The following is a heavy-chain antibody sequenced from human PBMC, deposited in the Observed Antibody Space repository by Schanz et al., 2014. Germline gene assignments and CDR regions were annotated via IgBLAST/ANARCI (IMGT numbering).Heavy chain of an antibody. CDR2: INWSGSST. CDR3: AGRVASKRADSFDI. Sequence: EVQVVESGGGVVRPGGSLRLSCAASGFGFDDYAMSWVRQAPGKGLEWVSGINWSGSSTGYADSVKGRFTISRDNAKNTLYLQMNSLRAEDTAVYYCAGRVASKRADSFDIWGQGAVVAVSS. CDR1: GFGFDDYA. J-gene: IGHJ3*02. V-gene: IGHV3-20*04.